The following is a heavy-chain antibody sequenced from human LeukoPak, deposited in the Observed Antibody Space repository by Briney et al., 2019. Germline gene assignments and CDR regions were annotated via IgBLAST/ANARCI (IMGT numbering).Heavy chain of an antibody. D-gene: IGHD3-10*01. CDR3: AKVSVCYGCYFDY. CDR2: INGAGDNP. Sequence: PGGSLTLSCAASGYAFGSHGLTWVRQAPGKGLEWVATINGAGDNPCYAETVKGRFTISRDNSRDTLYLQMHSLRAEDTAIYYCAKVSVCYGCYFDYWGQGTLVTVS. J-gene: IGHJ4*02. V-gene: IGHV3-23*01. CDR1: GYAFGSHG.